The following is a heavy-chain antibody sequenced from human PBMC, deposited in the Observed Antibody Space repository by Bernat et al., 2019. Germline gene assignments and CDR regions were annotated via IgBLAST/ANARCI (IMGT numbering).Heavy chain of an antibody. J-gene: IGHJ3*02. CDR1: GGSFSGYY. CDR2: INHSGST. Sequence: QVQLQQWGAGLLKPSETLSLTCAVYGGSFSGYYWSWIRQPPGKGLEWIGEINHSGSTNYNPSLKSRVTISVDTSKHQFSLKLSSVTAADTAVYYCARGLVWGDAFDIWGQGTMVTVSS. V-gene: IGHV4-34*01. D-gene: IGHD2-2*01. CDR3: ARGLVWGDAFDI.